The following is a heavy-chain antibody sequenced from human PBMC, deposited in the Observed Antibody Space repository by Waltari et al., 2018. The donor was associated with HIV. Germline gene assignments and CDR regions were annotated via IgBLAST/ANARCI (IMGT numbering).Heavy chain of an antibody. D-gene: IGHD1-26*01. CDR3: AKDILREWELLRADAFDI. J-gene: IGHJ3*02. V-gene: IGHV3-23*01. CDR1: GFTFSSYA. Sequence: EVQLLESGGGLVQPGGSLRLSCAASGFTFSSYAMSWVRQAPGKGLEWVSAISGSGGSTYYADSVKGRFTISRDNSKNTLYLQMNSLRAEDTAVYYCAKDILREWELLRADAFDIWGQGTMVTVSS. CDR2: ISGSGGST.